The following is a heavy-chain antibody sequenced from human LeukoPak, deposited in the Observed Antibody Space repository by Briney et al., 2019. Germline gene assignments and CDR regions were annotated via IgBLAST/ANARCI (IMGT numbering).Heavy chain of an antibody. D-gene: IGHD6-19*01. J-gene: IGHJ4*02. Sequence: GESLKISCKTSGYDFSTYWIAWVRQMPGKGLEWMGIVYPGDSDIRYSLSFQGQVTISADNSITTAYLQWSNLKASDTAMYYCARGRETRTSGWFKHWGQGTLVTVSS. CDR1: GYDFSTYW. CDR2: VYPGDSDI. V-gene: IGHV5-51*01. CDR3: ARGRETRTSGWFKH.